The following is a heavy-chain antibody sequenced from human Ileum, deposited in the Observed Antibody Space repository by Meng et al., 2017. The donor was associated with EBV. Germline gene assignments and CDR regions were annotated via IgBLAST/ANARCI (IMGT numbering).Heavy chain of an antibody. CDR2: INESGST. D-gene: IGHD3-3*01. V-gene: IGHV4-34*01. J-gene: IGHJ4*02. CDR3: RNAFCSAAAGCSDY. Sequence: QLQPQPWRSILWKPSWTLSLTCAAYGGSFSGYLLSWIRQSPGKRLEWIGEINESGSTNYNPSLKSRVTILMHTSKNQFSLKLTSVTAADAAVYYCRNAFCSAAAGCSDYWGQGTLVTVSS. CDR1: GGSFSGYL.